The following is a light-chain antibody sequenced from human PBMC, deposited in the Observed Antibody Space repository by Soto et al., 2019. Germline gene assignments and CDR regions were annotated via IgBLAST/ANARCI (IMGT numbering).Light chain of an antibody. J-gene: IGLJ2*01. CDR2: GVT. V-gene: IGLV2-11*01. CDR3: CSYAGNSHVV. CDR1: SNDVGGYNY. Sequence: QSVLTQPRSVSGSPGQSVTISCTRTSNDVGGYNYVSWYQQHPGKAPTVMIYGVTRRPSGFPDRFSGSKSGNTASLTISGLQAEDEADYYFCSYAGNSHVVFGGGTKLTVL.